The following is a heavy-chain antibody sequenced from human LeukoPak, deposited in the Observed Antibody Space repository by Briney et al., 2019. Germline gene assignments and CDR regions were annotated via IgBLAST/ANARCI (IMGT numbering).Heavy chain of an antibody. CDR3: ARRDIVVVVSASDY. J-gene: IGHJ4*02. D-gene: IGHD2-15*01. CDR1: GFTFSDYV. V-gene: IGHV3-23*01. CDR2: ITASGDRT. Sequence: GESLRLSCAASGFTFSDYVMIWVRQARGKGLEGVSGITASGDRTFYGDSVRGRFTMSRDNSKNTVYLQMNSLRVDDTAVYYCARRDIVVVVSASDYWGQGTLVTVSS.